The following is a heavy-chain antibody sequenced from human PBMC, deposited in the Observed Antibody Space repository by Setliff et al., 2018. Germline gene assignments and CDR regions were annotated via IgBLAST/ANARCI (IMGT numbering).Heavy chain of an antibody. D-gene: IGHD5-12*01. CDR1: GGAFSSYA. CDR2: IIPIFGTA. J-gene: IGHJ6*03. CDR3: ARVRLVATTNYYYYYYMDV. Sequence: SVKVSCKASGGAFSSYAISWVRQAPGQGLEWMGRIIPIFGTANYAQKFQGRVTITADKSTSTAYMELSSLRSEDTAAYYCARVRLVATTNYYYYYYMDVWG. V-gene: IGHV1-69*06.